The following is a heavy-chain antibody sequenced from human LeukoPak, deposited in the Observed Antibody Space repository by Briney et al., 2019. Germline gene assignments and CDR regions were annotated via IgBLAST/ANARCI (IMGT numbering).Heavy chain of an antibody. Sequence: GGSLRLSCAASGFTFSSYWMSWVRQAPGKGLEWVANIKQDGSEKYYVDSVKGRFTISRDNAKNSLYLQMNSLRAEDTAVYYCARDMDYDILTGYHHFDYWGQGTLVTVSS. J-gene: IGHJ4*02. CDR2: IKQDGSEK. D-gene: IGHD3-9*01. CDR1: GFTFSSYW. CDR3: ARDMDYDILTGYHHFDY. V-gene: IGHV3-7*01.